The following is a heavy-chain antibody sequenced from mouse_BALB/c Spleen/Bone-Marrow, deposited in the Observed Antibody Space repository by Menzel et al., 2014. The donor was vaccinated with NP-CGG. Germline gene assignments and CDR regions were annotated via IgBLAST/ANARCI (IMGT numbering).Heavy chain of an antibody. Sequence: EVKLQESGTVLARPGAAVKMSCKASGYTFSNYWMHWIKQRPGQGLEWIGTIHPGNSDTTYNQKFKGKAKLTAVTSTSTAYMELSSLTNEDSAVYYCTTLARNNFDYWGQGTTLTVSP. CDR3: TTLARNNFDY. CDR2: IHPGNSDT. J-gene: IGHJ2*01. V-gene: IGHV1-5*01. D-gene: IGHD3-1*01. CDR1: GYTFSNYW.